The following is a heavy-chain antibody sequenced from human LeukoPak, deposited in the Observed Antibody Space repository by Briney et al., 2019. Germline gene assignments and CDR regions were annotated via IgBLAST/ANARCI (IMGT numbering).Heavy chain of an antibody. CDR1: GFTFSTYW. CDR3: ATDRDNSDWQKRFDS. D-gene: IGHD2-21*02. V-gene: IGHV3-7*01. Sequence: GGSLRLSCAASGFTFSTYWMNWYRQAPGKGLEWVGNINQDASEINYVDSVRGRFTISRDNAKNSLHLQMNSLRAEDTAVHYCATDRDNSDWQKRFDSWGQGTLVTVSS. J-gene: IGHJ4*02. CDR2: INQDASEI.